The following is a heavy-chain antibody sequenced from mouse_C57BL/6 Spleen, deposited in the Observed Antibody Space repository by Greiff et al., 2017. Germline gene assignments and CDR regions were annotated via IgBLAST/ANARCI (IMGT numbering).Heavy chain of an antibody. CDR1: GYAFTNYL. D-gene: IGHD1-1*01. J-gene: IGHJ2*01. CDR3: ARRGISTTVVAFDY. CDR2: INPGSGGT. V-gene: IGHV1-54*01. Sequence: VHLVESGAELVRPGTSVKVSCKASGYAFTNYLIEWVKQRPGQGLEWIGVINPGSGGTNYNEKFKGKATLTADKSSSTAYMKLSSLTSEDSAVYFCARRGISTTVVAFDYWGQGTTLTVSS.